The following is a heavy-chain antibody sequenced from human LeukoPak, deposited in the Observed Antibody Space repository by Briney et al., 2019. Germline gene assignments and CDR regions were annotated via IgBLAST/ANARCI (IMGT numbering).Heavy chain of an antibody. J-gene: IGHJ4*02. CDR3: ARDRGNDYLDS. CDR2: I. V-gene: IGHV3-33*05. CDR1: GFTFSSYG. Sequence: PGGSLRLSCAASGFTFSSYGMHWVRQAPGKGLEWITLRGRFTVSRDNSKNTLYLQINSLRAEDTAVYYCARDRGNDYLDSWGQGTLVTVSS.